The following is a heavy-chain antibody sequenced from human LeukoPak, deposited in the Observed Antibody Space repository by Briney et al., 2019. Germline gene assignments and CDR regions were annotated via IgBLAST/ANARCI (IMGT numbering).Heavy chain of an antibody. CDR1: GYTFTCYY. CDR3: ARGRGIVGANDAFDI. V-gene: IGHV1-2*06. CDR2: INPNSGGT. J-gene: IGHJ3*02. D-gene: IGHD1-26*01. Sequence: ASVKVSCKASGYTFTCYYMHWVRQAPGQGLEWMGRINPNSGGTNYAQKFQGRVTMTRDTSISTAYMEPSRLRSDDTAVYYCARGRGIVGANDAFDIWGQGTMVTVSS.